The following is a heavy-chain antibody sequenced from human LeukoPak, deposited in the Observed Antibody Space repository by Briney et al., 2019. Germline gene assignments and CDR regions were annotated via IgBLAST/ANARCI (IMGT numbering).Heavy chain of an antibody. CDR1: GFTFSSYA. CDR2: ISYDGSNK. V-gene: IGHV3-30-3*01. D-gene: IGHD5-24*01. Sequence: PGGSLRLSCAASGFTFSSYAMHWVRQAPGKGLEWVAVISYDGSNKYYADSVKGRFTISRDNAKNSLYLQMNSLRAEDTAVYYCAGDFVEMAREGGYYYYYGMDVWGQGTTVTVSS. J-gene: IGHJ6*02. CDR3: AGDFVEMAREGGYYYYYGMDV.